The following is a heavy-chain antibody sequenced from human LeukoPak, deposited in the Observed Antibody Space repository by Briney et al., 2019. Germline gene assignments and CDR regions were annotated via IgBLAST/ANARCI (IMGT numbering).Heavy chain of an antibody. CDR3: ARAERWLQNDY. J-gene: IGHJ4*02. CDR1: GYTFTSCA. V-gene: IGHV7-4-1*02. D-gene: IGHD5-24*01. CDR2: INTNTGNP. Sequence: ASVKVSCKASGYTFTSCAINWVRQAPGQGLEWLGWINTNTGNPTFAQGFTGRFVFSLDTSVSTAYLQISSLKAEDTAVYYCARAERWLQNDYWGQGPLVTVS.